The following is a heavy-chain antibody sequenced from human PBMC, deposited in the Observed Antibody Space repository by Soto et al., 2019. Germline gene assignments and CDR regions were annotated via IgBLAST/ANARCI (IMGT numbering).Heavy chain of an antibody. CDR2: IYYSGST. CDR3: ARGDYEYSSSSCYFDY. CDR1: GGSISSGGYY. Sequence: SETLSLTCTVSGGSISSGGYYWSWIRQHPGKGLEWIGYIYYSGSTYYNPSLKSRVTISVDTSKNQFSLKLSSVTAADTAVYYCARGDYEYSSSSCYFDYWGQGTLVTVSS. J-gene: IGHJ4*02. V-gene: IGHV4-31*03. D-gene: IGHD6-6*01.